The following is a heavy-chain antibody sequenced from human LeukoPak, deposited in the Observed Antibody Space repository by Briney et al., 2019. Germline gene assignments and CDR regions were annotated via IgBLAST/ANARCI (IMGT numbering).Heavy chain of an antibody. J-gene: IGHJ4*02. D-gene: IGHD3-16*01. V-gene: IGHV1-46*01. CDR3: ATVDGGRDSRQLYSDVLDY. CDR1: GYTFTSYY. Sequence: GASVKVSCKASGYTFTSYYMHWVRQAPGQGLEWMGIINPSGGSTSYAQKFQGRVTMTEDTSTDTAYMELSSLRSEDTAVYYCATVDGGRDSRQLYSDVLDYWGQGTLVTVSS. CDR2: INPSGGST.